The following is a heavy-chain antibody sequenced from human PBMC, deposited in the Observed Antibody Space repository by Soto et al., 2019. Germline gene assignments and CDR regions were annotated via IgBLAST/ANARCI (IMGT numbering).Heavy chain of an antibody. CDR1: GYTFTGYH. CDR2: INPNSGGT. D-gene: IGHD1-26*01. Sequence: GSSVKVSRMGSGYTFTGYHMHWVRQAPGQGLEWMGWINPNSGGTNYAQKFQGRVTMTRDTSISTAYMELSRLRSDDTAVYYCASQYQWGGYRYYYYYGMDVWGQGTTVTVSS. CDR3: ASQYQWGGYRYYYYYGMDV. V-gene: IGHV1-2*02. J-gene: IGHJ6*02.